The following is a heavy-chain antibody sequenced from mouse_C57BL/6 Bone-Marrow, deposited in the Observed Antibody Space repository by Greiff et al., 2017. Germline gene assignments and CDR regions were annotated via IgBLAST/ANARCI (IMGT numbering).Heavy chain of an antibody. V-gene: IGHV2-2*01. Sequence: QVQLKQSGPGLVQPSQSLSITCTASGFSLTSYGVHWVRQSPGKGLEWLGVIWSGGSTDYNAAFISRLSISKDNSKSKVFFKMNSLQADDTAIYYCATPLFDCWGQGTTLTDSS. CDR1: GFSLTSYG. CDR3: ATPLFDC. CDR2: IWSGGST. J-gene: IGHJ2*01.